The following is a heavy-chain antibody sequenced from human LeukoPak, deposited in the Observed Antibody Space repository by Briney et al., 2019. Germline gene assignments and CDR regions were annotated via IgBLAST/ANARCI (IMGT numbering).Heavy chain of an antibody. V-gene: IGHV3-9*01. D-gene: IGHD1-26*01. J-gene: IGHJ4*02. CDR3: AKDSTGGGSYWDYFAY. CDR1: GFTFDDYA. Sequence: PGRSLRLSCAASGFTFDDYAMHWVRQAPGKGLEWGSGISWNSGSIGYADSVKGRFTISRDNAKNSLYLQMTRLRDEDTALYYCAKDSTGGGSYWDYFAYWGQGTLVTVSS. CDR2: ISWNSGSI.